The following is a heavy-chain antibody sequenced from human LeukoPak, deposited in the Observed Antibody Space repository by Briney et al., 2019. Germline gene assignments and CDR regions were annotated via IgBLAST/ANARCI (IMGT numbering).Heavy chain of an antibody. J-gene: IGHJ6*03. V-gene: IGHV4-39*07. CDR3: ARSYYNYYYYYMDV. CDR1: GGSISSSSYF. Sequence: SETLSLTCTVSGGSISSSSYFWGWIRQPPGKGLEWIVSIYYSGSTYYNPSLKSRVTISVDTSKNQFSLRLSSVTAADTAVYYCARSYYNYYYYYMDVWGKGTTVTVSS. D-gene: IGHD3-10*01. CDR2: IYYSGST.